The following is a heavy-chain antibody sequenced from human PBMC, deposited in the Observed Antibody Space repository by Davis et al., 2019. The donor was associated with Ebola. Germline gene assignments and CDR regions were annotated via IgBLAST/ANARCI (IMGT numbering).Heavy chain of an antibody. CDR2: INPNSGGT. CDR3: ARVNYDYGDYFVGYYLDY. D-gene: IGHD4-17*01. V-gene: IGHV1-2*06. J-gene: IGHJ4*02. Sequence: ASVKVSCKAPGYTFTGYYMHWVRQAPGQGLEWMGRINPNSGGTNYAQKFQGRVTMTRDTSISTAYMELSRLRSDDTAVYYCARVNYDYGDYFVGYYLDYWGQGTLVTVSS. CDR1: GYTFTGYY.